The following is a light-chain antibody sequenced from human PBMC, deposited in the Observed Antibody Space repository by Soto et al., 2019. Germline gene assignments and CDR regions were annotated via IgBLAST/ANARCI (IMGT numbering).Light chain of an antibody. Sequence: QSALTHPASVSGSPGQSITISCTGTISDVGGYNYVSWYQQHPGKAPKLMIYEVNYRPSGVSNRFSGSKSGNTASLTISGLQAEDEADYYCSSYTSSSTGVFGTGTKV. V-gene: IGLV2-14*01. J-gene: IGLJ1*01. CDR1: ISDVGGYNY. CDR2: EVN. CDR3: SSYTSSSTGV.